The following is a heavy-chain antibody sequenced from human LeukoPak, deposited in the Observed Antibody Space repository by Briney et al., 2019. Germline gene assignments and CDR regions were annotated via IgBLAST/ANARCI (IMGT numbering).Heavy chain of an antibody. CDR3: ARDLRTDYGDYYYYGMDV. Sequence: PGGSLRLSCAASGFTVSSNYMSWVRQAPGKGLEWVSVIYSGGSTYYADFVKGRFTISRDNSKNTLYLQMNSLRAEDTAVYYCARDLRTDYGDYYYYGMDVWGQGTTVTVSS. J-gene: IGHJ6*02. CDR1: GFTVSSNY. D-gene: IGHD4-17*01. V-gene: IGHV3-66*01. CDR2: IYSGGST.